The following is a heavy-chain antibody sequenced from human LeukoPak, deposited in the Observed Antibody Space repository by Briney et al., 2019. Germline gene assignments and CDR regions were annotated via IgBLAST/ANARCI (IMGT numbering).Heavy chain of an antibody. J-gene: IGHJ5*02. CDR2: IYYSGST. CDR1: GGSISSGGYY. CDR3: ARSAAADNNWFDP. V-gene: IGHV4-31*03. D-gene: IGHD6-13*01. Sequence: SETLSLTCTVSGGSISSGGYYWSWIRQHPGKGLEWIGYIYYSGSTYYNPSLKSRVTISVDTSKNQFSLKLSSVTAADTAVYYCARSAAADNNWFDPWGQGTLVTVSS.